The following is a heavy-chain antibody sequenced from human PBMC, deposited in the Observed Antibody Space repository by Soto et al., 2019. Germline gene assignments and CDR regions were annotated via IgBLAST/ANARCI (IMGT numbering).Heavy chain of an antibody. CDR2: INHSGST. V-gene: IGHV4-34*01. Sequence: SETLSLTCAVYGGSFSGYYWSWIRQPPGKGLEWIGEINHSGSTNYNLSLKIRVTISVDTSKNQFSLKLSSVTAADTAVYYCARGRRVVVTAKYGMDVWSQGTTVTVSS. J-gene: IGHJ6*02. CDR3: ARGRRVVVTAKYGMDV. D-gene: IGHD2-21*02. CDR1: GGSFSGYY.